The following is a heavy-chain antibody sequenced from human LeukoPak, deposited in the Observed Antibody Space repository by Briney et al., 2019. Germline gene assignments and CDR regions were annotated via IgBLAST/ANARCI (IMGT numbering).Heavy chain of an antibody. V-gene: IGHV3-30*02. J-gene: IGHJ6*03. CDR1: GFTFSSYG. D-gene: IGHD1-1*01. CDR3: ARGHDGYYYYYMDV. CDR2: IRYDGSNK. Sequence: GGSLRLSCAASGFTFSSYGMHWVRQAPGKGLEWVAFIRYDGSNKYYADSVKGRFTISRDNSKNTPYLQMNSLRAEDTAVYYCARGHDGYYYYYMDVWGKGTTVTVSS.